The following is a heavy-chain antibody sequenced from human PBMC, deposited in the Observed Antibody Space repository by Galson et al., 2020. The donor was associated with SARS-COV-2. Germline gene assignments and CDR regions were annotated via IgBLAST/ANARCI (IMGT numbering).Heavy chain of an antibody. J-gene: IGHJ4*02. CDR1: GFSFSNYW. CDR2: IDGNGATT. V-gene: IGHV3-74*01. D-gene: IGHD3-22*01. Sequence: GESLKISCAASGFSFSNYWMHWVRQTPGKGLVWVARIDGNGATTNYADSVKGRFTISRYNLRNTLYLQMNSLRAEEAAVYYCVRDGNPLYYGSIGYNIADYWCQGTLVTFSS. CDR3: VRDGNPLYYGSIGYNIADY.